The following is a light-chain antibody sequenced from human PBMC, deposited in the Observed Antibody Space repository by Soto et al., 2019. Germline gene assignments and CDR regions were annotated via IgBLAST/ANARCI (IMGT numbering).Light chain of an antibody. CDR2: RAS. CDR1: QTISTF. Sequence: DIQMTQSPASLSASVGDRVTISCRASQTISTFLNWYQQKPGTAPRLLIYRASSVQSGVPPRFSGSGSGRDITLTISSLRPEDIATYFCQQSYSSPPWTFGQGAKVDIK. CDR3: QQSYSSPPWT. J-gene: IGKJ1*01. V-gene: IGKV1-39*01.